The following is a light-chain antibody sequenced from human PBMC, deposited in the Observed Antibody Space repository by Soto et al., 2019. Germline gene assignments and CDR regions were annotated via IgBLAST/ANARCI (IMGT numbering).Light chain of an antibody. CDR2: KAS. J-gene: IGKJ1*01. CDR1: QSISSW. CDR3: QQYNSYRT. Sequence: DIQMTQSPSTLSESVGDRVTITCRASQSISSWLAWYQQKPGKAPKLLIYKASSLESGVPSRFSGSGSGTEFNLTISSLQPDDFATYYCQQYNSYRTFGQGTKVEIK. V-gene: IGKV1-5*03.